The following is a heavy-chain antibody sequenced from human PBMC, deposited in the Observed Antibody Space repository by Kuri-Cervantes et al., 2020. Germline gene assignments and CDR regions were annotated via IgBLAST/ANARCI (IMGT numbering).Heavy chain of an antibody. CDR1: GGSISSSSYY. J-gene: IGHJ5*02. V-gene: IGHV4-39*01. D-gene: IGHD4-17*01. CDR2: IYYSGST. CDR3: ARGVVGLRNWFDP. Sequence: SETLSLTCTVSGGSISSSSYYWGWIRQPPGKGLEWIGSIYYSGSTYYNPSLKSRVTISVDTSKNQFSLKLSSVTAADTAVYYCARGVVGLRNWFDPWGQGTLVTVSS.